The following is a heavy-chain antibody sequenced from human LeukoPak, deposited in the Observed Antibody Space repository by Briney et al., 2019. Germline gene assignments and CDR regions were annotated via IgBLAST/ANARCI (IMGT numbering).Heavy chain of an antibody. CDR1: GGSISSGGYY. D-gene: IGHD5-24*01. Sequence: SETLSLTCTVSGGSISSGGYYWSWIRQHPGKGLEWIGYIYYSGSTYYNPSLKSRVTISVDTSKNQFSLKLSSVTAADTAVYYCARHLIVEMATTDAFDIWGQGTMVTVSS. CDR2: IYYSGST. CDR3: ARHLIVEMATTDAFDI. J-gene: IGHJ3*02. V-gene: IGHV4-31*03.